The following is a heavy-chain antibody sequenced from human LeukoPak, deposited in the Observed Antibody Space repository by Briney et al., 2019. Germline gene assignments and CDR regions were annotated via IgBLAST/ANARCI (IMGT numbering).Heavy chain of an antibody. CDR2: NNDIGST. CDR1: GGSITSSRYY. V-gene: IGHV4-39*07. J-gene: IGHJ4*02. CDR3: ARARRLYCTNGVYYNNRGYYFDY. Sequence: PSETLSLTCTVAGGSITSSRYYWCWIRHPPGNGLAWIGTNNDIGSTYSNPSLKSRVTISVDTRKNQFSLKLSSMTAADAALYYCARARRLYCTNGVYYNNRGYYFDYWGQGTLVTVSS. D-gene: IGHD2-8*01.